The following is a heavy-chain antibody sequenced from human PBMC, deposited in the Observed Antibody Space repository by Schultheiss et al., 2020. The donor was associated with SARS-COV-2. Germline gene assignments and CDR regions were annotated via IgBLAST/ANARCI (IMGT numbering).Heavy chain of an antibody. D-gene: IGHD3-16*01. CDR1: GGSISSGGYY. Sequence: SQTLSLTCTVSGGSISSGGYYWSWIRQHPGKGLEWIGYNYYSGSTKYNPSLKSRVTISLDTSKKQLSLKLSSVTAADTAIYYCHLGDVWGMDVWGQGTTVTVSS. V-gene: IGHV4-61*08. J-gene: IGHJ6*02. CDR3: HLGDVWGMDV. CDR2: NYYSGST.